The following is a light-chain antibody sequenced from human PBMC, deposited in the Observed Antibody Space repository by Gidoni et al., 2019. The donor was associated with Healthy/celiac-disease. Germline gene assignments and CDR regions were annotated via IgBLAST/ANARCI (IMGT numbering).Light chain of an antibody. CDR1: SSNIGSNT. V-gene: IGLV1-44*01. CDR3: AAWDDSLNGLV. Sequence: QSVLTQPPSASGTPGQRVTIACSGSSSNIGSNTVNWYQQPPGTAPKLLIYSNNQLPSGVPDRFSGSRSGTSASLAIIGLQSEDDAYYYCAAWDDSLNGLVFGGGTKLTIL. CDR2: SNN. J-gene: IGLJ2*01.